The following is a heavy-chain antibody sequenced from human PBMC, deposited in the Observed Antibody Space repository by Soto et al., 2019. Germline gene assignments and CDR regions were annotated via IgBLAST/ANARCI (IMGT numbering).Heavy chain of an antibody. V-gene: IGHV3-74*01. J-gene: IGHJ4*02. CDR3: AREIYHDEDTTGFDH. CDR1: AVTFANHW. CDR2: INGDGSFT. Sequence: GGSLRLACAASAVTFANHWMHWVGQGPGKGPVWVSRINGDGSFTSYADAVKGRFTISRDNAKNTLSLQMNSLRAEDTAGYYGAREIYHDEDTTGFDHWGGGT. D-gene: IGHD3-9*01.